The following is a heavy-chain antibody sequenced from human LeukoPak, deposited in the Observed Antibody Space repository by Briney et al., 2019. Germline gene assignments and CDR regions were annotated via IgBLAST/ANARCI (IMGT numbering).Heavy chain of an antibody. V-gene: IGHV4-34*01. D-gene: IGHD2-15*01. Sequence: SETLSLTCAVYGGSFSGYYWSWIRQPPGKGLEWIGEINHSGSTNYNPSLKSRVTISVDTSKNQFSLKLSSVTAADTAVYYCARVRPLTGIVVAVARWFDPWGQGTLVTVSS. CDR3: ARVRPLTGIVVAVARWFDP. J-gene: IGHJ5*02. CDR2: INHSGST. CDR1: GGSFSGYY.